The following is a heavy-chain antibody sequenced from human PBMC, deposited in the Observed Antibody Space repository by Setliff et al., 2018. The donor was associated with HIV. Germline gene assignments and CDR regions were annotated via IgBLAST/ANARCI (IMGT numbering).Heavy chain of an antibody. Sequence: GGSLRLSCAASGFTFSSYAMHWVRQAPGKGLEWVAVISYDGINKYYADSVKGRFTISRDNSKNTLYLQMNSLRAEDTAVYYCAKEGGGYSYMGFDYWGQGTLVTVSS. V-gene: IGHV3-30-3*02. CDR3: AKEGGGYSYMGFDY. CDR1: GFTFSSYA. D-gene: IGHD5-18*01. CDR2: ISYDGINK. J-gene: IGHJ4*02.